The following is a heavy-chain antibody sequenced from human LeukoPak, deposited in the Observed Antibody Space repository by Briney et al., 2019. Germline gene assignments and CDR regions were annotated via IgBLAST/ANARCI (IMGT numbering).Heavy chain of an antibody. CDR1: GXTVSGHY. Sequence: GASLRLSCAASGXTVSGHYMSWVRQAPGKGQEWLSAIYTGGDTYYADSVRGRFTISRDNSKKTLYLQMNSLTVEDTAVYYCARTYDSSGYYYDGIDYWGQGTLVTVSS. J-gene: IGHJ4*02. D-gene: IGHD3-22*01. CDR3: ARTYDSSGYYYDGIDY. CDR2: IYTGGDT. V-gene: IGHV3-66*01.